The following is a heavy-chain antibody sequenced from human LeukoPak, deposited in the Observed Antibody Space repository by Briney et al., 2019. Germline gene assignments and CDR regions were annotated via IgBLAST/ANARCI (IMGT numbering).Heavy chain of an antibody. CDR3: ARVAEAAAFDS. Sequence: GGSLRLSCAASGFTLNSYSMNWVRQAPGKGLEWVSSISRNSRYIYYADSMRGRFTISRDNAKNSLYLQMNSLKPEDTAVYYCARVAEAAAFDSWGQGTLVTVSS. D-gene: IGHD6-13*01. CDR1: GFTLNSYS. J-gene: IGHJ4*02. CDR2: ISRNSRYI. V-gene: IGHV3-21*06.